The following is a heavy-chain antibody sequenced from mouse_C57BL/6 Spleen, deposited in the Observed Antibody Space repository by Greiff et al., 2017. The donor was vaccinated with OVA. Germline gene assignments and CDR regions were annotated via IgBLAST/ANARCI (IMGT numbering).Heavy chain of an antibody. V-gene: IGHV1-66*01. Sequence: QVQLQQSGPELVKPGASVKISCKASGYSFTSYYIHWVKQRPGQGLEWIGWIYPGSGDTKYNEKFKGKATLTADTSSSTAYMQRSSLTSEDSAVYYCARTGTWYFDVWGTGTTVTVSS. CDR2: IYPGSGDT. CDR3: ARTGTWYFDV. J-gene: IGHJ1*03. D-gene: IGHD4-1*01. CDR1: GYSFTSYY.